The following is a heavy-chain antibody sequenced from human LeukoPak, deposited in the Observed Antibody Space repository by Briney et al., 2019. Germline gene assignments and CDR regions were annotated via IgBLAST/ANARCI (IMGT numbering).Heavy chain of an antibody. CDR2: IYHSGST. Sequence: SETLSLTCTVSGGSISGYSWSWIRQPPGKGLEWIGYIYHSGSTYYNPSLKSRVTISVDRSKNQFSLKLSSVTAADTAVYYCATLSIMITFGGVSAWFDPWGQGTLVTVSS. CDR1: GGSISGYS. CDR3: ATLSIMITFGGVSAWFDP. V-gene: IGHV4-30-2*01. D-gene: IGHD3-16*01. J-gene: IGHJ5*02.